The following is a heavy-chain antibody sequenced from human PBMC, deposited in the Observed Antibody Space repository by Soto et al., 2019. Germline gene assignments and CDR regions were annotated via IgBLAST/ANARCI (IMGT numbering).Heavy chain of an antibody. D-gene: IGHD5-12*01. V-gene: IGHV3-13*01. CDR1: GFTFSSYD. CDR2: IGTAGDT. CDR3: ARDSSLRRDGYNYRYGMDV. J-gene: IGHJ6*02. Sequence: GSLRLSCAASGFTFSSYDMHWVRQATGKGLEWVSAIGTAGDTYYPGSVKGRFTISRENAKNSLYLQMNSLRAGDTAVYYCARDSSLRRDGYNYRYGMDVWGQGTTVTVSS.